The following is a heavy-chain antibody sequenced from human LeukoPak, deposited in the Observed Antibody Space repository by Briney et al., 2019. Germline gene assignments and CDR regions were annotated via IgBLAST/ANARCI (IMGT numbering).Heavy chain of an antibody. J-gene: IGHJ4*02. Sequence: GGSLRLSCAGSGFTLSSNWMHWVRQAPGKGLVWVSRINSDGSSTSYADSVKGRFTISRDNAKNTLYLQMNSLRAEDTAVYYCASWNWGSYRDYWGQGTLVTVSS. CDR2: INSDGSST. V-gene: IGHV3-74*01. D-gene: IGHD1-26*01. CDR1: GFTLSSNW. CDR3: ASWNWGSYRDY.